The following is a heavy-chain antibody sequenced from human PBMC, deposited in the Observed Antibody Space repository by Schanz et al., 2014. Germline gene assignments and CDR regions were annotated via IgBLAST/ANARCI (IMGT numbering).Heavy chain of an antibody. CDR3: AQTRGTFMVPIDN. CDR2: INQDGSEK. CDR1: GLNFDYYG. V-gene: IGHV3-7*01. J-gene: IGHJ4*02. D-gene: IGHD3-3*02. Sequence: VQLVESGGGVVQPGRSLRLSCATSGLNFDYYGMNWVRQAPGKGLEWVANINQDGSEKYYVDSVKGRFTISRDNARNSLYLQLNSLRVEDSGVYFCAQTRGTFMVPIDNWGQGVRVIVSS.